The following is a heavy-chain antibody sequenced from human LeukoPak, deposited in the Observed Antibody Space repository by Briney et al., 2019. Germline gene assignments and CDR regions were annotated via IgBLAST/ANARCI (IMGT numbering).Heavy chain of an antibody. CDR3: ARAVWGYSYGCFDY. D-gene: IGHD5-18*01. J-gene: IGHJ4*02. CDR1: GFTFSSYA. CDR2: ISSNGGST. V-gene: IGHV3-64*01. Sequence: GRSLRLSCAASGFTFSSYAMHWVRQAPGKGLEYVSAISSNGGSTYYANSVKGRFTISRDNSKNTLYLQMGSLRAEDMAVYYCARAVWGYSYGCFDYWGQGTLVTVSS.